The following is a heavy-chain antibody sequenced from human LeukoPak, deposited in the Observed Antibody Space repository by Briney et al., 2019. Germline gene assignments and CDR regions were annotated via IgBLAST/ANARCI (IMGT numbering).Heavy chain of an antibody. J-gene: IGHJ6*03. CDR3: AKTMVPMGDYYYYMDV. CDR1: GFTFSSYA. V-gene: IGHV3-33*06. CDR2: IWYDGSNK. Sequence: GGSLRLSCAASGFTFSSYAMHWARQAPGKGLEWVAVIWYDGSNKYYADSVKGRFTISRDNSKNTLYLQMNSLRAEDTAVYYCAKTMVPMGDYYYYMDVWGKGTTVTVSS. D-gene: IGHD3-10*01.